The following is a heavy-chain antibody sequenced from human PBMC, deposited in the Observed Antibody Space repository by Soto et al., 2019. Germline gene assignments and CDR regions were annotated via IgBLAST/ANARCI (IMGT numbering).Heavy chain of an antibody. CDR1: GGSINSGYYY. CDR2: ISYSGST. D-gene: IGHD4-17*01. J-gene: IGHJ5*02. CDR3: ARVADDYGDPRGNWFDP. V-gene: IGHV4-31*03. Sequence: SETLSLTCTVSGGSINSGYYYWSWIRQHPDKGLEWIGYISYSGSTYYNPSLKSRVTISVDTSKNQFSLKLSSVTAADTAVYCCARVADDYGDPRGNWFDPWVQGTLVTVSS.